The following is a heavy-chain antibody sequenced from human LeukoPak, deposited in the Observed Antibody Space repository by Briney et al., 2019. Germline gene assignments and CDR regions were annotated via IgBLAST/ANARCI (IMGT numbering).Heavy chain of an antibody. D-gene: IGHD6-19*01. CDR1: GFTFGDYL. J-gene: IGHJ4*02. Sequence: GGSLRLSCTASGFTFGDYLMSWFRQAPGKGLEWIGFISGGTTEYAASVKGRFTISRDDSTSIAYLQMNSLTTEDTAVYYCSSGSGWLSVYWGQGTLVTVSS. CDR3: SSGSGWLSVY. CDR2: ISGGTT. V-gene: IGHV3-49*03.